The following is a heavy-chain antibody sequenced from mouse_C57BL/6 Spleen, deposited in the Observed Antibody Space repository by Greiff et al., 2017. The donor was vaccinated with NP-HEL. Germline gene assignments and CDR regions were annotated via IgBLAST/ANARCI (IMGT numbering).Heavy chain of an antibody. Sequence: VQLKQSGAELVRPGASVKLSCTASGFNIKDDYMHWVKQRPEQGLEWIGWLDPENGDTEYASKFQGKATITADPSSNTASLQLSSLTSEVTAVYYCTPLITTVVVRGYWGQGTTLTVSS. V-gene: IGHV14-4*01. D-gene: IGHD1-1*01. CDR3: TPLITTVVVRGY. J-gene: IGHJ2*01. CDR1: GFNIKDDY. CDR2: LDPENGDT.